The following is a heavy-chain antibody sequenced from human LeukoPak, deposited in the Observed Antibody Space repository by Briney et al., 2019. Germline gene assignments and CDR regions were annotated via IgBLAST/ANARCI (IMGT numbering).Heavy chain of an antibody. D-gene: IGHD1-14*01. CDR2: IKEDGSEK. J-gene: IGHJ4*02. Sequence: GGSLRLSCAASGCTFSNYWMSWVRQPPGKGLEWVANIKEDGSEKYYVDAVKGRFTISRDNAKNSLYLQMNILRGEDTAVYYCARDRGTTTETPYDYFDYWGQGTLVTVSS. V-gene: IGHV3-7*01. CDR3: ARDRGTTTETPYDYFDY. CDR1: GCTFSNYW.